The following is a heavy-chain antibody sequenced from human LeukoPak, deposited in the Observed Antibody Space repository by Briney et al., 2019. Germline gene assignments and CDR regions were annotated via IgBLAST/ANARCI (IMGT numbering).Heavy chain of an antibody. V-gene: IGHV3-21*01. CDR1: GFTFSSYT. J-gene: IGHJ5*02. CDR2: ISPSASAT. Sequence: GGSLRLSCTGSGFTFSSYTMNWIRQAPGEGLEWASSISPSASATWHADSVKGRFTISRDNARNSVHLQMTNLRVDDTAVYYCVRDFLGESGAGGPWGQGILVTVSS. CDR3: VRDFLGESGAGGP. D-gene: IGHD3-10*01.